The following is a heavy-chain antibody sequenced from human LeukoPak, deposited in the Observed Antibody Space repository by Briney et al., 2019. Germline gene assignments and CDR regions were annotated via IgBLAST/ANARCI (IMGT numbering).Heavy chain of an antibody. CDR2: ISSSGGII. Sequence: GGSLRLSCAASGFTFNTYAMSWVRQAPGKGLEWVSAISSSGGIIYYADSVKGRFTISRDNSKNTLYLQMSSLRAEDTAVYYCAKDPYSSSSGGPYGMDVWGQGTTVTVSS. CDR1: GFTFNTYA. J-gene: IGHJ6*02. D-gene: IGHD6-6*01. V-gene: IGHV3-23*01. CDR3: AKDPYSSSSGGPYGMDV.